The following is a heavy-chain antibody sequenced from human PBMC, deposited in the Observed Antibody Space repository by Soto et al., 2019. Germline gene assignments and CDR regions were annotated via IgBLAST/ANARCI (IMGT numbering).Heavy chain of an antibody. Sequence: ASVKVSCKASGYTFNNYDIHWVRQAPGQGLEWMGWISPYNGTTKYAEKFQGEMTMTTDTATSTAYMDLRSLRSDDTAVYYCARDGERDTGLNFYYHLRGMDAWGQGTRVTVSS. D-gene: IGHD1-26*01. CDR1: GYTFNNYD. V-gene: IGHV1-18*01. J-gene: IGHJ6*02. CDR3: ARDGERDTGLNFYYHLRGMDA. CDR2: ISPYNGTT.